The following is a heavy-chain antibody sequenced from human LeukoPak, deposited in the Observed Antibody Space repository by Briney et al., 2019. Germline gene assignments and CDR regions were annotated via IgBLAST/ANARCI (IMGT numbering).Heavy chain of an antibody. CDR1: GFTFSSYA. CDR2: ISGSGGST. D-gene: IGHD6-19*01. J-gene: IGHJ4*02. Sequence: GGSLRLSCAASGFTFSSYAMSWVRQAPGKGLEWVSAISGSGGSTYYADSVKGRFTISRDNSKNTLYLQMNSLRAEDTAVYYCAKDKAGEQAVAGTWFDYWGQGTLVTVSS. V-gene: IGHV3-23*01. CDR3: AKDKAGEQAVAGTWFDY.